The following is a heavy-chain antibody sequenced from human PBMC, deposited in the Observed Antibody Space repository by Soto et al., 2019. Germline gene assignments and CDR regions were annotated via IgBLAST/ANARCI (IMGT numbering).Heavy chain of an antibody. CDR1: GYTFTDFA. CDR2: ILGGTGNT. D-gene: IGHD5-12*01. V-gene: IGHV1-3*01. Sequence: VQLVQSGAEVRKPGASVKVSCQASGYTFTDFAIHWVRQAPGQGLEWMGWILGGTGNTKYSQKFQGRFTITRDTSTTIAYMELSSLTSGDTALYFCAREGDHPGYDYGLDYWGQGILVTVSS. J-gene: IGHJ4*02. CDR3: AREGDHPGYDYGLDY.